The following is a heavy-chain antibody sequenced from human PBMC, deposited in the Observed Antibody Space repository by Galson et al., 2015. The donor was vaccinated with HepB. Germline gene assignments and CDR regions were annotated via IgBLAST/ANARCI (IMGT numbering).Heavy chain of an antibody. D-gene: IGHD2-21*01. V-gene: IGHV5-51*01. CDR1: GYSFSNYW. CDR2: VHPGDSET. Sequence: QSGAEVKKSGESLKISCKGSGYSFSNYWIGWVRQMSGKGLEWLGIVHPGDSETRYSPAFQGHVTISADKSINTAFLQWSSLKASDTAMYYCARHPQKVEMGWRYNYAMDVWGQGTTVIVSS. J-gene: IGHJ6*02. CDR3: ARHPQKVEMGWRYNYAMDV.